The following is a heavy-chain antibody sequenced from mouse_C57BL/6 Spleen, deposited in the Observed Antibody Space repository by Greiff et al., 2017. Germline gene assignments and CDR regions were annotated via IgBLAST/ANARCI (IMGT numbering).Heavy chain of an antibody. CDR1: GYAFSSYW. CDR2: IYPGDGDT. V-gene: IGHV1-80*01. D-gene: IGHD1-1*01. J-gene: IGHJ4*01. Sequence: VKVVESGAELVKPGASVKISCKASGYAFSSYWMNWVKQRPGKGLEWIGQIYPGDGDTNYNGKFKGKATLTADKSSSTAYMQLSSLTSEDSAVYFCARSYGSSYYAMDYWGQGTSVTVSS. CDR3: ARSYGSSYYAMDY.